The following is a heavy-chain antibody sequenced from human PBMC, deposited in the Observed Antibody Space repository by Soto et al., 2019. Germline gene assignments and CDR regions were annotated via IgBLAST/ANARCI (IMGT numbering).Heavy chain of an antibody. D-gene: IGHD3-10*01. CDR1: GYTFTSYY. CDR2: INPSGGST. CDR3: ARDRLMRSYYYGSGSYPRGYYYYYYMDV. Sequence: QVQLVQSGAEVKKPGASVKVSCKASGYTFTSYYMHWVRQAPGQGLEWMGIINPSGGSTSYAQKFQGRVTRTGDTSTSTVYMELSSLRSEDTAVYYCARDRLMRSYYYGSGSYPRGYYYYYYMDVWGKGTTVTVSS. J-gene: IGHJ6*03. V-gene: IGHV1-46*03.